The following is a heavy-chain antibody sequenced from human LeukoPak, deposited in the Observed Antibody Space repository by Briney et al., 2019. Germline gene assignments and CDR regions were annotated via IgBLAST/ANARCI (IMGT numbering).Heavy chain of an antibody. Sequence: GESLKISCKGSGYSFTSYWIGWVRQMPGKGLKWMGIIYPGDSDTRYSPSFQGQVTISADKSISTAYLQWSSLKASDTAMYYCARQLDGVAGPSYFDYWGQGTLVTVSS. J-gene: IGHJ4*02. CDR1: GYSFTSYW. D-gene: IGHD6-19*01. CDR2: IYPGDSDT. CDR3: ARQLDGVAGPSYFDY. V-gene: IGHV5-51*01.